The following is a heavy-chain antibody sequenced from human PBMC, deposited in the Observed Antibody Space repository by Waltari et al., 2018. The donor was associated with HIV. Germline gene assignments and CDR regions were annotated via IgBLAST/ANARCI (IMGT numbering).Heavy chain of an antibody. J-gene: IGHJ4*02. CDR1: GSPFTKDT. CDR3: VKGGIPLWST. D-gene: IGHD2-21*01. V-gene: IGHV1-3*01. CDR2: ISGRGGP. Sequence: QVQLVQSGAEVKSPGASVNISCKASGSPFTKDTIHWVRQAPGQRPEWVGWISGRGGPKYAQKFEGRVTLGRDTSASVAFMELTALTSDDTAVYYCVKGGIPLWSTWGQGTVVTVSS.